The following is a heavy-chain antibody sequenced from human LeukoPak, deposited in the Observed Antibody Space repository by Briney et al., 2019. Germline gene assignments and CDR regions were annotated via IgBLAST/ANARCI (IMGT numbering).Heavy chain of an antibody. CDR3: ARGGKRGYSGYGHDAFDI. J-gene: IGHJ3*02. CDR1: GFTFSSYW. V-gene: IGHV3-74*01. Sequence: GGSLRLSCAASGFTFSSYWMHWVRQAPGKGLVWVSRINSDGSSTSYADSVKGRFTISRDNAKNSLYLQMNSLRAEDTALYYCARGGKRGYSGYGHDAFDIWGQGTMVTVSS. CDR2: INSDGSST. D-gene: IGHD5-12*01.